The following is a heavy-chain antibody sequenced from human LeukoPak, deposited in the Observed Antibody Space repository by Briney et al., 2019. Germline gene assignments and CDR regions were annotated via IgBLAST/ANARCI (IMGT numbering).Heavy chain of an antibody. CDR1: GFTFSSYA. CDR3: ANTPRYQLLYNWFDP. V-gene: IGHV3-23*01. J-gene: IGHJ5*02. Sequence: GGSLRLSCAASGFTFSSYAMSWVRQAPGKGLEWVSAISGSGGSTYYADSVKGRFTISRDNSKNTLYLQMNSLRAEDTAVYYCANTPRYQLLYNWFDPWGQGTLVTVSS. CDR2: ISGSGGST. D-gene: IGHD2-2*01.